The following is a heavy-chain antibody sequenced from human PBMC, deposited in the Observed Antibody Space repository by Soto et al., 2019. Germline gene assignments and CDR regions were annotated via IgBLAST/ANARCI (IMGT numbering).Heavy chain of an antibody. V-gene: IGHV3-33*01. J-gene: IGHJ3*02. CDR2: IWYDGSNK. D-gene: IGHD6-19*01. CDR1: GFTFSSYG. Sequence: QVQLVESGGGVVQRGGSLRLSCAASGFTFSSYGMHWVRQAPGKGLEWVAVIWYDGSNKYYADSVKGRYTISRDDSKNAVYLQMNSLGAEDTAVYYCTRDPLRAVAAYDAFEIWGQGTSVTVSS. CDR3: TRDPLRAVAAYDAFEI.